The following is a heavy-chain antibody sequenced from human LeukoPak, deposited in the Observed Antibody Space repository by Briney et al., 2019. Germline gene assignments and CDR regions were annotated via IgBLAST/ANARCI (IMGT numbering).Heavy chain of an antibody. CDR2: ISYDGSNK. CDR3: ARWMTTVTTPAFDY. CDR1: GFTFSSYA. J-gene: IGHJ4*02. D-gene: IGHD4-17*01. Sequence: GGSLRLSCAASGFTFSSYAMHWVRQAPGKGLEWVAVISYDGSNKYYADSVKGRFTISRDNSKNTLYLQMNSLRAEDTAVYYCARWMTTVTTPAFDYWGQGTLVTVPS. V-gene: IGHV3-30-3*01.